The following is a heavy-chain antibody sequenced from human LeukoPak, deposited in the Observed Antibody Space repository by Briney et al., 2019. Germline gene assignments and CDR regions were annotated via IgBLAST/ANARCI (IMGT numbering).Heavy chain of an antibody. CDR3: AKDLGYYGSGSSTFDY. CDR2: IRYDGSNK. Sequence: QPGGSLRLSCAASGFTFSNYAMSWVRQAPGKGLEWVAFIRYDGSNKYYADSVKGRFTISRDNSKNTLYLQMNSLRAEDTAVYYCAKDLGYYGSGSSTFDYWGQGTLVTVSS. D-gene: IGHD3-10*01. V-gene: IGHV3-30*02. CDR1: GFTFSNYA. J-gene: IGHJ4*02.